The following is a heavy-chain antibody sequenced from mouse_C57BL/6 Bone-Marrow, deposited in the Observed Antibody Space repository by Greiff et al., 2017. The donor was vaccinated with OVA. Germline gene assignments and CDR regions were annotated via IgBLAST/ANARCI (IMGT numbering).Heavy chain of an antibody. CDR3: SRNSDYYGFFDY. D-gene: IGHD1-1*01. CDR1: GYTFTSYW. CDR2: IDPSDSYT. V-gene: IGHV1-50*01. J-gene: IGHJ2*01. Sequence: QVQLQQPGAELVKPGASVKLSCKASGYTFTSYWMQWVKQRPGQGLEWIGEIDPSDSYTNYNQKFKGKATLTVDTSSSPAYMQLSSLTSEDSAVYYCSRNSDYYGFFDYWGQGTTLTVSS.